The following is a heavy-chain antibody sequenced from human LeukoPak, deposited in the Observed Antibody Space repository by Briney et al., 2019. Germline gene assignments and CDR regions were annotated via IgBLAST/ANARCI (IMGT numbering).Heavy chain of an antibody. D-gene: IGHD5-18*01. J-gene: IGHJ3*02. CDR2: IYYSGST. CDR1: GGSISSYY. V-gene: IGHV4-59*01. CDR3: ARDLSVTTRGDAFDI. Sequence: SETLSLTCTVSGGSISSYYWTWIRQPPGKGLEWIGYIYYSGSTNYNPSLKSRVTISVDTSKNQFSLKLSSVTAADTAVYYCARDLSVTTRGDAFDIWGQGTMVTVSS.